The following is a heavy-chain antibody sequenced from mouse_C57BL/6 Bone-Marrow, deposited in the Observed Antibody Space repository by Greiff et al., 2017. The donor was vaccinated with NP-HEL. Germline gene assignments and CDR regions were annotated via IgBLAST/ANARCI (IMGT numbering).Heavy chain of an antibody. V-gene: IGHV14-1*01. J-gene: IGHJ2*01. CDR3: TTYPYYYGSSSGG. CDR1: GFNIKDYY. D-gene: IGHD1-1*01. Sequence: EVQLQQSGAELVRPGASVKLSCTASGFNIKDYYMHWVKQRPEQGLEWIGRIDPEDGDTAYATKFQGKATMTADTSSNTAYLQLSSLTSEDTAVYYCTTYPYYYGSSSGGWGKSTTLTVSS. CDR2: IDPEDGDT.